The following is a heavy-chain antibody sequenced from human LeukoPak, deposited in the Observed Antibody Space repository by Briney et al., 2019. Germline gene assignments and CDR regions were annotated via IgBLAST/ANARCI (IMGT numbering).Heavy chain of an antibody. D-gene: IGHD1-26*01. CDR1: GGSISSYY. Sequence: PSETLSLTCTVSGGSISSYYWSWIRQPPGKGLEWIGYIYYTGSTNYSPSLKSRVTMSVDTSKNQFSLKLSSVTAADTAVYYCARGAGSTYFDYWGQGTLVTVSS. J-gene: IGHJ4*02. CDR3: ARGAGSTYFDY. V-gene: IGHV4-59*08. CDR2: IYYTGST.